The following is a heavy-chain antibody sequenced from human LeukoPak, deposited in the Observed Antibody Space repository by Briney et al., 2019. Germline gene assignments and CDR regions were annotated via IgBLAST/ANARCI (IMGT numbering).Heavy chain of an antibody. Sequence: GGSLRLSCVASGFTFSRYAMHWVRQAPGKGLEYVSAISSDGSSTYYANAVKGRFTISRDNSKNTLYLQMGSLRAEDMAVYYCARRESSGHYDYWGQGTLVTVSS. D-gene: IGHD3-22*01. CDR2: ISSDGSST. J-gene: IGHJ4*02. CDR3: ARRESSGHYDY. V-gene: IGHV3-64*01. CDR1: GFTFSRYA.